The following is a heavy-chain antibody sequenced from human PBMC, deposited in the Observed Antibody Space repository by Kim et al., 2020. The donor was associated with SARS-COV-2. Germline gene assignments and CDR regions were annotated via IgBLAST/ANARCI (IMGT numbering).Heavy chain of an antibody. Sequence: SVKVSCKASGGTFSSYAISWVRQAPGQGLEWMGGIIPIFGTANYAQKFQGRVTITADESTSTAYMELSSLRSEDTAVYYCARDLLGYRCSGGSCSPGDYWGQGTLVTVSS. D-gene: IGHD2-15*01. CDR2: IIPIFGTA. CDR1: GGTFSSYA. J-gene: IGHJ4*02. CDR3: ARDLLGYRCSGGSCSPGDY. V-gene: IGHV1-69*13.